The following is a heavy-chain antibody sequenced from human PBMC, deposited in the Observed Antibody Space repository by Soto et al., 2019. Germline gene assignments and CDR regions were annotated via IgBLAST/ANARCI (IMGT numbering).Heavy chain of an antibody. D-gene: IGHD6-13*01. J-gene: IGHJ4*02. CDR1: VGSINSGGYY. CDR3: ARRYRQSAYSSSGVFDY. V-gene: IGHV4-31*03. Sequence: QVQLRESGPGLVKPSQTLSLTCTVSVGSINSGGYYWNWIRQHPGKGLEWIGYMYYSGSTYYNPSIRSRVIISAEPSKTHSSLKLSSVTAADTAVYFCARRYRQSAYSSSGVFDYWGKGTLVNVSP. CDR2: MYYSGST.